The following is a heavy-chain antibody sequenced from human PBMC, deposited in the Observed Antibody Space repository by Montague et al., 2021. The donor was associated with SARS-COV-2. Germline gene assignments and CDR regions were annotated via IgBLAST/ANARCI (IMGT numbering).Heavy chain of an antibody. J-gene: IGHJ4*02. CDR2: ISYEGSIK. D-gene: IGHD3-9*01. Sequence: SLRLSCAASGFAFNGYALHWVRQAPGQGLEWVALISYEGSIKFYADSVKGRFTISRDSSKNTLYLDMNNLSPEDTAVYYCARPPSLHAFHLNGFYSLASWGRGTLVTVSS. CDR3: ARPPSLHAFHLNGFYSLAS. CDR1: GFAFNGYA. V-gene: IGHV3-30*04.